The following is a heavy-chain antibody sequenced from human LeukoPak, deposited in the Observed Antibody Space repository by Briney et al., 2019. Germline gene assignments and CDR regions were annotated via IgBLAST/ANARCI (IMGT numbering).Heavy chain of an antibody. CDR3: ARLAPYYYFDY. V-gene: IGHV4-39*07. D-gene: IGHD3-3*02. Sequence: PSETLSLTCTVSGGSISSSSYYWGWIRQPPGKGLEWIGSIYYSGSTYYNPSLKSRVTISVDTSKNQFSLKLISVTAADTAVYYCARLAPYYYFDYWGQGTLVTVSS. CDR2: IYYSGST. J-gene: IGHJ4*02. CDR1: GGSISSSSYY.